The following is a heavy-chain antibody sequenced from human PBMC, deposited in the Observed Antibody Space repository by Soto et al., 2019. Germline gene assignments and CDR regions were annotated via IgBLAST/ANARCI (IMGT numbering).Heavy chain of an antibody. CDR1: GFTFSSYS. CDR3: TTDLPAYRRYYYYGMDV. D-gene: IGHD3-16*02. Sequence: PGGSLRLSCAASGFTFSSYSMNWVRQAPGKGLEWVSYISSSSSTIYYADSVKGRFTISRDNAKNSLYLQMNSLRDEDTAVYYCTTDLPAYRRYYYYGMDVWGQGTTVTVSS. V-gene: IGHV3-48*02. J-gene: IGHJ6*02. CDR2: ISSSSSTI.